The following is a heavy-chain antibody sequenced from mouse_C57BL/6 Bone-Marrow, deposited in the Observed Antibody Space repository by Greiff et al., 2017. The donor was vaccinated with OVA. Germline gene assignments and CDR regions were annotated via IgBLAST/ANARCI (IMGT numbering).Heavy chain of an antibody. Sequence: VQLQQPGAGLVRPGTSVKLSCKASGYTFTSYGMHWVRQTPGQGLEWIGVIDPSDSYTNYNHKFKGKVTLTVDTASSKTYMQLSSLTSEDSAIYICAPAVVATSHWYIDVWGTGTTVTVSS. CDR3: APAVVATSHWYIDV. V-gene: IGHV1-59*01. CDR1: GYTFTSYG. J-gene: IGHJ1*03. CDR2: IDPSDSYT. D-gene: IGHD1-1*01.